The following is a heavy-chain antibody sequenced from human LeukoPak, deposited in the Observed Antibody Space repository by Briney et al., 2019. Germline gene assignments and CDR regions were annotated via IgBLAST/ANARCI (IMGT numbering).Heavy chain of an antibody. D-gene: IGHD5-18*01. CDR3: ARDRGYGYGFFDY. V-gene: IGHV3-53*01. CDR1: GFTVRSIY. J-gene: IGHJ4*02. CDR2: FYSGGSS. Sequence: GGSLRLSCAASGFTVRSIYMTWVRQAPGKGLEWVSSFYSGGSSYYADSVKGRFIISRDSSTDTLYLQMNSLRVEDTAVYFCARDRGYGYGFFDYWGQGTLVTVTS.